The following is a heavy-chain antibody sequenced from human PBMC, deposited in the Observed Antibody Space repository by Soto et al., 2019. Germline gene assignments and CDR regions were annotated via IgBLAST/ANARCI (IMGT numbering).Heavy chain of an antibody. V-gene: IGHV1-2*02. D-gene: IGHD6-25*01. CDR3: AREGGAAPGARREWYLDL. CDR1: GYPLTDFY. Sequence: QVQLVQSGAEVKKPGASVTVSCKTSGYPLTDFYIHWVRQAPGQGLEWMAWINPHTGDTNTALNFQGRVTMTRDTSINTAFRELTRLSSDDTAVYYCAREGGAAPGARREWYLDLWGRGTLVSVSS. J-gene: IGHJ2*01. CDR2: INPHTGDT.